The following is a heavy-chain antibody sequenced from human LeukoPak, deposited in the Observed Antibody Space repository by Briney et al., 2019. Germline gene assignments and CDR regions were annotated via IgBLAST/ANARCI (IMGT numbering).Heavy chain of an antibody. Sequence: SETLSLTCTVSGGSISSTTYYWGWIRQPPGKGLDWIGSIYYSGSTNYNPSLKSRVTMSVDTSKSQFSLKLSSVTAADTAVYYCARILRTPNYYDSSGYAFDIWGQGTMVTVSS. J-gene: IGHJ3*02. D-gene: IGHD3-22*01. V-gene: IGHV4-39*07. CDR2: IYYSGST. CDR1: GGSISSTTYY. CDR3: ARILRTPNYYDSSGYAFDI.